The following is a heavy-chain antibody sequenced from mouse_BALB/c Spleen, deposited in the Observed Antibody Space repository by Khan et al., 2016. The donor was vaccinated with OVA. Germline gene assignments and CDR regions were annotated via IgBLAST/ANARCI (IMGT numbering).Heavy chain of an antibody. Sequence: EVQLQESGTVLARPGASVKMSCKASGYSFTSYLIHWVKQRPGQGLEWIGDIYPGNSDTTYNQKFKDKAKLTAGTSANTAYMELSSLTKEDSAVDYGARGGYSSFAYWGQGTLVTVSA. D-gene: IGHD1-3*01. J-gene: IGHJ3*01. V-gene: IGHV1-5*01. CDR1: GYSFTSYL. CDR2: IYPGNSDT. CDR3: ARGGYSSFAY.